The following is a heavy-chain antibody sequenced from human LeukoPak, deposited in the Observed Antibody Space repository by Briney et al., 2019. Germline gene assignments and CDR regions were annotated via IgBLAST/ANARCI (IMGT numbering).Heavy chain of an antibody. V-gene: IGHV3-48*02. CDR3: ARTLSLDY. J-gene: IGHJ4*02. CDR2: ISSSSGTI. CDR1: GFTFSTYS. Sequence: GGSLRLSFAASGFTFSTYSMNWVRQAPGKGPEWVSYISSSSGTIYYAVSVKGRFTISRDNAKNSLYLQMSSLRDEDTAVYYCARTLSLDYWGQGTLVTVSS.